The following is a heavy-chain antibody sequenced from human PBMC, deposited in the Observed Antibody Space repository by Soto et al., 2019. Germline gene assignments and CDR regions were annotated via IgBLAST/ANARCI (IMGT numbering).Heavy chain of an antibody. Sequence: ASVKVSCKASGGTFSSYAISWVRQAPGQGLEWMGGIIPIFGTANYAQKFQGRVTITADESTSTAYMELSSLRSEDTAVYYCAQSLVATISYYYYGMDVWGQGTTVTVSS. J-gene: IGHJ6*02. D-gene: IGHD5-12*01. CDR1: GGTFSSYA. CDR2: IIPIFGTA. CDR3: AQSLVATISYYYYGMDV. V-gene: IGHV1-69*13.